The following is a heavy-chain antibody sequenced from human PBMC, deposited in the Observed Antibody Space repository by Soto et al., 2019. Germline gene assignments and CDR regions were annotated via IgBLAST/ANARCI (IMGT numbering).Heavy chain of an antibody. CDR2: IYYSGST. CDR3: AGGVTTVTTVDY. D-gene: IGHD4-17*01. J-gene: IGHJ4*02. Sequence: QVQLQESGPGLVKPSETLSLTCTVSGGSVSSGGYYWSWIRQPPGKGLEWIGYIYYSGSTNYNPSHKYRVTICVDTSENQVSLKLSSVPAADTGVYFCAGGVTTVTTVDYWGQGTLVTVSS. V-gene: IGHV4-61*08. CDR1: GGSVSSGGYY.